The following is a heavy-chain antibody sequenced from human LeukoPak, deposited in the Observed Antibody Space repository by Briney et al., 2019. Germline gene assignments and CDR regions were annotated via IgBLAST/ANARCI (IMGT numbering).Heavy chain of an antibody. CDR1: GFTFSSYS. J-gene: IGHJ4*02. CDR2: ISSSSSYI. V-gene: IGHV3-21*01. Sequence: GGSLRLSCAASGFTFSSYSMNWVRQAPGKGLEWVSSISSSSSYIYYADSVKGRFTISGDNAKNSLYLQMNSLRAEDTAVYYCARVYLRGAAMVTEVGYWGQGTLVTVSS. CDR3: ARVYLRGAAMVTEVGY. D-gene: IGHD5-18*01.